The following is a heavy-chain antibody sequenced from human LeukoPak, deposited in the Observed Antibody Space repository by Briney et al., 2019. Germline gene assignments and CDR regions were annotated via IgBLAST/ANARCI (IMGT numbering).Heavy chain of an antibody. V-gene: IGHV1-69*13. Sequence: ASVKVSFKASGYTFTSYAISWVRQAPGQGLEWMGGIIPIFGTANYAQKFQGRVTITADESTSTAYMELSSLRSEDTAVYYCARGDSSGYYYAFDIWGQGTMVTVSS. CDR3: ARGDSSGYYYAFDI. CDR1: GYTFTSYA. J-gene: IGHJ3*02. D-gene: IGHD3-22*01. CDR2: IIPIFGTA.